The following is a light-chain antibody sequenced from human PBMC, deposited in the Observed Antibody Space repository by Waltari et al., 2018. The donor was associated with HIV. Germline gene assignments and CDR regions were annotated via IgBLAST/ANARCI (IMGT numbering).Light chain of an antibody. Sequence: TQPPSVSGAPGQSVSISRSGNASNIGAGFDVPWYRQSPRTAPKLVIYGDTVRPSGVTDRFSGSRSLNSVSLDISGLRAEDAGDYYCQSYDISLTGLWVFGGGTKLTVL. CDR3: QSYDISLTGLWV. CDR2: GDT. V-gene: IGLV1-40*01. J-gene: IGLJ3*02. CDR1: ASNIGAGFD.